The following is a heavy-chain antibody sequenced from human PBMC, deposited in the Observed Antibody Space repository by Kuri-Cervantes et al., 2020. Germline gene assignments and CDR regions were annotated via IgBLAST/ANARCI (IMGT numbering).Heavy chain of an antibody. CDR1: GFIFSNYY. Sequence: GESLKISCAASGFIFSNYYMSWIRQAPGKGLEWVSYIGSSSTTIYYAESVRGRFTISRDNADNSLHLQMNSLRAEDTAIYYCARVDRDFWSGYFDHWGQGILVTVSS. CDR2: IGSSSTTI. J-gene: IGHJ4*02. CDR3: ARVDRDFWSGYFDH. D-gene: IGHD3-3*01. V-gene: IGHV3-11*04.